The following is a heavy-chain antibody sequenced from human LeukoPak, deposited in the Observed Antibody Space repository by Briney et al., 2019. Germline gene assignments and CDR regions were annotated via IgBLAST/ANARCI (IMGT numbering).Heavy chain of an antibody. V-gene: IGHV4-59*01. Sequence: PSETLSLTFTVSGGSISNYYWSWIRQPPGKGLEWIGYIYYSGSTNYNPSLKSRVTISVDTSKNQFSLKLSSVTAADTAVYYCARGTAVVRGIIGYFDYWGQGTLVTVSS. CDR2: IYYSGST. D-gene: IGHD3-10*01. CDR3: ARGTAVVRGIIGYFDY. CDR1: GGSISNYY. J-gene: IGHJ4*02.